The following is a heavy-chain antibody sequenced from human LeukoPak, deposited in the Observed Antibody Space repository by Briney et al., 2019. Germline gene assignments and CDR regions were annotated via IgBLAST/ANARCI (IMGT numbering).Heavy chain of an antibody. CDR1: GFTFSDYY. J-gene: IGHJ4*02. V-gene: IGHV3-11*01. CDR2: ISSSGSTI. Sequence: GGSLRLSCAASGFTFSDYYMSWIRQAPGKGLEWVSYISSSGSTIYYADSVKGRFTISRDNAKNSLYLQMNSLRAEDTAVYYCARDRPAPSIAARAFDYWGQGTLVTVSS. D-gene: IGHD6-6*01. CDR3: ARDRPAPSIAARAFDY.